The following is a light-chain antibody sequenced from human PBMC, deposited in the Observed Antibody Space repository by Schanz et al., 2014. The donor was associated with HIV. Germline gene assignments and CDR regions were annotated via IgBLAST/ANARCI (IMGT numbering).Light chain of an antibody. J-gene: IGKJ3*01. Sequence: DIQMTQSPSTLSASVGDRVTITCRASQSIDTWLAWYQQKPGKAPKLLIFGASSLESAVPSRFSGNGSGTDFTLTISSLQPEDFATYYCQQTYSTRLFTFGPGTIVDFK. CDR2: GAS. CDR1: QSIDTW. V-gene: IGKV1-39*01. CDR3: QQTYSTRLFT.